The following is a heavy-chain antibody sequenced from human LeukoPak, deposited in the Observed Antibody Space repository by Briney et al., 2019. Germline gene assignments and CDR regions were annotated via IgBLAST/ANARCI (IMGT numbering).Heavy chain of an antibody. Sequence: GGSLRLSCAASGFTFSSYWMHWVRQAPGKGLVWVSRINSDGSSTSYADSVKGRFTISRDNAKNTLYLQMNSLRAEDTAVYYCVLGYCSSTSCKKDAFDIWGQGTMVTVSS. CDR3: VLGYCSSTSCKKDAFDI. D-gene: IGHD2-2*01. CDR2: INSDGSST. CDR1: GFTFSSYW. V-gene: IGHV3-74*01. J-gene: IGHJ3*02.